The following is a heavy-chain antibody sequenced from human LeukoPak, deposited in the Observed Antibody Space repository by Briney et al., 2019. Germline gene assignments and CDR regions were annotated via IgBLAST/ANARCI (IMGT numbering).Heavy chain of an antibody. CDR2: ISDNNRYI. D-gene: IGHD3-10*01. Sequence: GGSVRLSCAASGFTFSSYSMNWVRQAPGKGLEWVSSISDNNRYIYYADSGKGRFTISRDNAKNSLNLQMNSLRAEDTAVYYCARGWFGAHPNYWGQGTLVTVSS. CDR3: ARGWFGAHPNY. V-gene: IGHV3-21*01. J-gene: IGHJ4*02. CDR1: GFTFSSYS.